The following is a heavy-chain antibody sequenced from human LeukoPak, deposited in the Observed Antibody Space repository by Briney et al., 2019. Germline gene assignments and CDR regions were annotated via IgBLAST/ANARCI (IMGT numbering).Heavy chain of an antibody. J-gene: IGHJ4*02. CDR2: ISYDGSNK. V-gene: IGHV3-30*04. CDR1: GFTFSSYA. D-gene: IGHD3-9*01. Sequence: GRSLRLSCAASGFTFSSYAMHWVRQAPGKGLEWVAVISYDGSNKYYADSVKGRFTISRDNSKNTLYLHMNSLRAEDTAVYYCARGTDILAGSDSYFDYWGQGTLVTVSP. CDR3: ARGTDILAGSDSYFDY.